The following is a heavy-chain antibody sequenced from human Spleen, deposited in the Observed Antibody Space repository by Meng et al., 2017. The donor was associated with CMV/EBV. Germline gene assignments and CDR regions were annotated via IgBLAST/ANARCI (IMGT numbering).Heavy chain of an antibody. CDR2: INPNSGVT. CDR1: AYTFTGYY. D-gene: IGHD6-19*01. CDR3: ARHREVAGGYYYYGMDV. V-gene: IGHV1-2*02. Sequence: ASVKVSCKASAYTFTGYYMHWVRQAPGQGLEWMGWINPNSGVTNYAQKFQGRVTMTRDTSISTAYLQWSSLKASDTAMYYCARHREVAGGYYYYGMDVWGQGTTVTVSS. J-gene: IGHJ6*02.